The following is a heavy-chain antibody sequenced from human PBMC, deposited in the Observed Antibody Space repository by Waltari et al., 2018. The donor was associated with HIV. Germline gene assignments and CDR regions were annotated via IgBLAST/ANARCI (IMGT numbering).Heavy chain of an antibody. CDR3: ARDINGGWGY. Sequence: EVQLVESGGGLVQPGGSLSLSCAAAGCPSSNYTMNWVRQDPGKGLEWVSYISRSSSSIFYADSVKGRFTISRDNAKNSLYLQMNSLRVEDTAVYYCARDINGGWGYWGQGTLVTVAS. CDR1: GCPSSNYT. J-gene: IGHJ4*02. D-gene: IGHD7-27*01. CDR2: ISRSSSSI. V-gene: IGHV3-48*01.